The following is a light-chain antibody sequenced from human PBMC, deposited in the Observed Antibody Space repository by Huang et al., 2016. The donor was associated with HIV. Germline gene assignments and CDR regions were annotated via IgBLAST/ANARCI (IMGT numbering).Light chain of an antibody. CDR3: QHYDGYPYT. CDR2: DAS. Sequence: DIQMTQSPSTLSASVGDRVTITCRASQSISIWLAWYQQKPGEAPKLLIYDASSLESGVPSRFRGSGSGTDFTLTISSLQPGDFATYFCQHYDGYPYTFGQGTKLEIK. V-gene: IGKV1-5*01. CDR1: QSISIW. J-gene: IGKJ2*01.